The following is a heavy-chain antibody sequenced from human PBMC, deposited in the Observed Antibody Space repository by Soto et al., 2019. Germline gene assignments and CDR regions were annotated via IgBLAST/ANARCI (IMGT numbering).Heavy chain of an antibody. CDR3: ARTGHSSGYQGAFDI. D-gene: IGHD3-22*01. Sequence: DTLFLCSAAYVASFSGYYWSVIRQPPGKGLEWIGEINHSGSTNYNPSLKSRVTISVDTSKNQFSLKLSSVTAADTAVYYCARTGHSSGYQGAFDIWGQGTMVTVSS. CDR1: VASFSGYY. J-gene: IGHJ3*02. V-gene: IGHV4-34*01. CDR2: INHSGST.